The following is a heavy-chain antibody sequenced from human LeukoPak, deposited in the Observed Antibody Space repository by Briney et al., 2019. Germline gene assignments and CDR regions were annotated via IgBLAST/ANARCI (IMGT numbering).Heavy chain of an antibody. CDR1: GFTFSSYG. Sequence: GRSLRLSCAASGFTFSSYGMHWVRQAPGKGLEWVAVISYDGSNKYYADSVKGRLTISRDNSKNTLYLQMNSLRAEDTAVYYCAKDRPLLTHYWGQGTLVTVSS. CDR2: ISYDGSNK. V-gene: IGHV3-30*18. J-gene: IGHJ4*02. CDR3: AKDRPLLTHY. D-gene: IGHD2-8*01.